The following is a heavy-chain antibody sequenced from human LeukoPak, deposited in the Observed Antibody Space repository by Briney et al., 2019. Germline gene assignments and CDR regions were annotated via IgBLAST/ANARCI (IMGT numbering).Heavy chain of an antibody. J-gene: IGHJ4*02. Sequence: GASVKVSCKASGYAFTCYYMHWVRQAPGKGLERMGWINPNSGGTNYAQKFQGRVTMTRDTSISTAYMELSRLRSDDTAVYYCARLSYSSSWYFDYWGQGTLVTVSS. CDR3: ARLSYSSSWYFDY. CDR1: GYAFTCYY. D-gene: IGHD6-13*01. CDR2: INPNSGGT. V-gene: IGHV1-2*02.